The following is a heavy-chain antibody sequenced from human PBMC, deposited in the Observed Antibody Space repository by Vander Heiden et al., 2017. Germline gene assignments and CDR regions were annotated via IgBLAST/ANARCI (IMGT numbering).Heavy chain of an antibody. V-gene: IGHV1-18*04. CDR1: GYSFSTDG. D-gene: IGHD3-3*01. CDR2: ISAYNGAA. J-gene: IGHJ6*02. CDR3: ARIFGVVGSPGYYYGMDV. Sequence: QAQLVQSGDEVTRPGAAVKVSCKASGYSFSTDGIIWVREAPGQGLEWMGWISAYNGAANDAQKFQGRVTMTTDTPTAIGYMELRSLRSDDTAVYYCARIFGVVGSPGYYYGMDVWGQGTTVSVSS.